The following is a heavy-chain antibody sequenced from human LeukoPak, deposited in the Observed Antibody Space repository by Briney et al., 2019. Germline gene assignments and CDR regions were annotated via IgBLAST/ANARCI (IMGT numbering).Heavy chain of an antibody. V-gene: IGHV3-48*04. Sequence: GGSLRLSCAASGFTFSSYSMNWVRQAPGKGLVWVSYISSSSNTIYYADSVKGRFTISRDNAKNSLYLQMNSLRAEDTAVYYCARAAPLSDWGQGTLVTVSS. CDR1: GFTFSSYS. CDR3: ARAAPLSD. J-gene: IGHJ4*02. CDR2: ISSSSNTI.